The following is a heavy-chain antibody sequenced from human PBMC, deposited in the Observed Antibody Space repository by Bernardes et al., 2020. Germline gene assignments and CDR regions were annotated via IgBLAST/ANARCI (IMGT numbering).Heavy chain of an antibody. CDR2: IFSNDEK. CDR1: GFSLSNARMG. CDR3: ARTLEYSSFPYYYGMDG. Sequence: SGPTLVKPTETLTLTCTVSGFSLSNARMGVSWIRQPPGKALEWLAHIFSNDEKSYSTSLKSRLTISKDTSKSQVVLTMTNMDPVDTATYYCARTLEYSSFPYYYGMDGWGQGTTVTVSS. V-gene: IGHV2-26*01. D-gene: IGHD6-6*01. J-gene: IGHJ6*02.